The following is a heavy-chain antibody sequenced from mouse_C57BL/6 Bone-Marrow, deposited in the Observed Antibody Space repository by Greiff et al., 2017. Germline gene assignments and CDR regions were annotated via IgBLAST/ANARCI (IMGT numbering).Heavy chain of an antibody. V-gene: IGHV1-69*01. J-gene: IGHJ1*03. D-gene: IGHD2-4*01. CDR1: GYTFTSYW. Sequence: VKLMESGAELVMPGASVKLSCKASGYTFTSYWMHWVKQRPGQGLEWIGEIDPSDSYTNYNQKFKGKSTLTVDKSSSTAYMQLSSLTSEDSAVYYCARNDYDSYWYFDVWGTGTTVTVSS. CDR2: IDPSDSYT. CDR3: ARNDYDSYWYFDV.